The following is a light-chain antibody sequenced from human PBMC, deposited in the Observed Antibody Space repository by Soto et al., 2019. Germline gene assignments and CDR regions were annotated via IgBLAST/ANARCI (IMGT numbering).Light chain of an antibody. Sequence: EIVLTQSPGSLSLSPGERATLSCRASQSIAANYLAWYQQKPGQAPRLLIYVTSSRATGIPDRFSGSGSGTDFTLTIRRLEPEDFAVYYWQQYGTAPLTFGGGTKVEIK. CDR2: VTS. V-gene: IGKV3-20*01. J-gene: IGKJ4*01. CDR1: QSIAANY. CDR3: QQYGTAPLT.